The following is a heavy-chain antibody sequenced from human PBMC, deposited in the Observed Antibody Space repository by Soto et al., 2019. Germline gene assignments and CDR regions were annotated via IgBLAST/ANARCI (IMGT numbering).Heavy chain of an antibody. CDR2: IYYSGDT. V-gene: IGHV4-30-4*08. CDR3: ARAHYGDYGYGMDV. Sequence: SETLSLTCTVSGGSIISGDYYWSWIRQPPGKGLEWIGYIYYSGDTSYNPSLKSRVTISVDRSKNQFSLKLSSVTAADTAVYYCARAHYGDYGYGMDVWGQGTTVTVSS. J-gene: IGHJ6*02. D-gene: IGHD4-17*01. CDR1: GGSIISGDYY.